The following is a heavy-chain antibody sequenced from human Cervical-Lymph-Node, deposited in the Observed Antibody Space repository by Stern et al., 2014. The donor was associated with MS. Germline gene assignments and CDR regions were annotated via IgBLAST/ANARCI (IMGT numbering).Heavy chain of an antibody. Sequence: VHLVESGAEVKKPGASVKVSCRTSGYKFTSYYIHWVRQAPGKGLVWMGRLNPSSGATDLAQSFQDRVTMTRDTSISTAYMELTRLTSDDTAVYYCARSITVTPLEYWGPGSLVAVSS. CDR2: LNPSSGAT. V-gene: IGHV1-2*06. CDR3: ARSITVTPLEY. CDR1: GYKFTSYY. J-gene: IGHJ4*02. D-gene: IGHD4-17*01.